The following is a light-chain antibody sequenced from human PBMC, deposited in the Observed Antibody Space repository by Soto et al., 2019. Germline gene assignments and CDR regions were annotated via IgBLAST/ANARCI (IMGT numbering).Light chain of an antibody. Sequence: VLAQPASVSGSPGQSIAISCTGTRSDVGAYNYVSWYQQHPGKAPKLMISEVTNRPSGVSDRFSGSKSGNTASLTISGLQAEDEADYYCSSFTSRFTFVFGTGTKVTVL. CDR1: RSDVGAYNY. J-gene: IGLJ1*01. CDR3: SSFTSRFTFV. V-gene: IGLV2-14*01. CDR2: EVT.